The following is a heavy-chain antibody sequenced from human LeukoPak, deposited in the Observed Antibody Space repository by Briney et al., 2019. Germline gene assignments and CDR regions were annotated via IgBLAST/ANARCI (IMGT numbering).Heavy chain of an antibody. J-gene: IGHJ4*01. CDR1: GFTFSSYS. Sequence: GGSLRLSCAASGFTFSSYSMNWVRQAPGKGLEWVSSISAGGYPIYYADSVRGRFTISRDTAKNSLYLQMNSLRVEDTAVYYCVMTAGPPTDHWGQGALVTVSS. CDR3: VMTAGPPTDH. CDR2: ISAGGYPI. V-gene: IGHV3-21*01.